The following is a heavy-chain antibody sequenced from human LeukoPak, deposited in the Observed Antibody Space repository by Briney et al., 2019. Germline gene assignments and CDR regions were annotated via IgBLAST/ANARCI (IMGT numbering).Heavy chain of an antibody. Sequence: TGGSLRLSCAASGFTFSSYSMNWVRQAPGKGLEWVSSIDLSSSYIYYADSVKGRFTISRDNAKNSLYLQMNSLRAEDTAVYYCAKAGYSYGLYYFDYWGQGTLVTVSS. D-gene: IGHD5-18*01. CDR2: IDLSSSYI. CDR1: GFTFSSYS. V-gene: IGHV3-21*01. J-gene: IGHJ4*02. CDR3: AKAGYSYGLYYFDY.